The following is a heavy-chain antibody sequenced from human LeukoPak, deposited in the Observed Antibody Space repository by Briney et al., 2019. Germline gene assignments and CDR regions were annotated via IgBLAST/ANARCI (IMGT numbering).Heavy chain of an antibody. D-gene: IGHD3-3*01. CDR2: ISGSGGST. V-gene: IGHV3-23*01. CDR1: GFTFSSYA. J-gene: IGHJ4*02. Sequence: GGSLRLSCAASGFTFSSYAMSWVRQAPGKGLEWVSAISGSGGSTYYADSVKGRFTISRDNSKNPLYLQMNSLRAEDTAVYYCAKDKQSLGITIFGVVAYYFDYWGQGTLVTVSS. CDR3: AKDKQSLGITIFGVVAYYFDY.